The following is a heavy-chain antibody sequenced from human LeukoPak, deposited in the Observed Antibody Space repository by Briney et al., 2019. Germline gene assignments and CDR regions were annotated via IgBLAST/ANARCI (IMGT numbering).Heavy chain of an antibody. J-gene: IGHJ4*02. CDR1: GYTFTNYY. Sequence: GESLKISCKGSGYTFTNYYIGWVRQMPGKGLEWSGIISPGDSDARYSPSFQGHVTISADKSISTAYLRWSSLKASDTAIYYCARRYCSSTSCNPYFFDFWGQGTLITVSS. CDR3: ARRYCSSTSCNPYFFDF. D-gene: IGHD2-2*01. CDR2: ISPGDSDA. V-gene: IGHV5-51*01.